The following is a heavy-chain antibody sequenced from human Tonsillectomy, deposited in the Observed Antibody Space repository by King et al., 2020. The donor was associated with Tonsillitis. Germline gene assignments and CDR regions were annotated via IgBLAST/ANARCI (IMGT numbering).Heavy chain of an antibody. V-gene: IGHV3-23*04. J-gene: IGHJ6*02. D-gene: IGHD3-3*01. Sequence: VQLVESGGGLVQPGGSLRLSCAASGFTFSSYAMSWVRQASGKGLEWVSTISGGGGSTYYADSVKGRFTISRDNSKNTLYLQMNSLRAEDTAVYYCAKDTSGYYHYYGMDVWGQGTTVTVSS. CDR3: AKDTSGYYHYYGMDV. CDR2: ISGGGGST. CDR1: GFTFSSYA.